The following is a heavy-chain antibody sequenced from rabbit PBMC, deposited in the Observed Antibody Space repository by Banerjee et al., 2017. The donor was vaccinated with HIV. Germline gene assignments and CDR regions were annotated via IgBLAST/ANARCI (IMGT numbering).Heavy chain of an antibody. D-gene: IGHD4-1*01. V-gene: IGHV1S43*01. J-gene: IGHJ3*01. CDR1: GIDFSSNYW. CDR3: AKAIVPWLGLTRLDL. CDR2: INTGSGTT. Sequence: QSLEESGGDLVKPGASLTLTCKASGIDFSSNYWICWVRQAPGKGLEWIGCINTGSGTTYYASWAKGRFSISSDNAQSTVYLKMTSLTAADTATYFCAKAIVPWLGLTRLDLWGPGTLVTVS.